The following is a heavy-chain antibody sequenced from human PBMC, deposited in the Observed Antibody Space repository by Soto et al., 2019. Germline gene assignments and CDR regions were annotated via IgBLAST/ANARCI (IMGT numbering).Heavy chain of an antibody. CDR1: GFTFSSYA. J-gene: IGHJ6*02. D-gene: IGHD3-3*01. CDR3: ARDEDLRITIFGVVSDGMDV. V-gene: IGHV3-30-3*01. CDR2: ISYDGSNK. Sequence: QVQLVESGGGVVQPGRSLRLSCAASGFTFSSYAMHWVRQAPGKGLEWVAVISYDGSNKYYADSVKGRFTISRDNSKNPLYLQMNSLRAEDTAVYYCARDEDLRITIFGVVSDGMDVWGQGTTVTVSS.